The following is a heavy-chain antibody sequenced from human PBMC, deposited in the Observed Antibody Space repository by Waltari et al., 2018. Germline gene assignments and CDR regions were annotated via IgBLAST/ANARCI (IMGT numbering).Heavy chain of an antibody. J-gene: IGHJ4*02. CDR1: GFSFSDYY. V-gene: IGHV3-11*01. D-gene: IGHD1-26*01. CDR2: ISSSGSTI. Sequence: QVQLVESGGGLVKPGGSLRLSCAASGFSFSDYYMSWNLQAQGKGLEWVSYISSSGSTIYYADSVKGRFTISRDNAKNSLYLQMNSLRAEDTAVYYCARIDLWGELDYFDYWGQGTLVTVSS. CDR3: ARIDLWGELDYFDY.